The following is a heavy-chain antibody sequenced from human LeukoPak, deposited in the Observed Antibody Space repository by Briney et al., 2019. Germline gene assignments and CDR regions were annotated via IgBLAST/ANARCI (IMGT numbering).Heavy chain of an antibody. D-gene: IGHD3-16*01. Sequence: VASVKVSCKASGYTFTSYDINWVRQATGQGLEWMGWMNPNSGNTGYAQKFQGRVTMTRNTSISTAYMELSSLRSEDTAVYYCARDLGGLTDPTLDYWGQGTLVTVSS. J-gene: IGHJ4*02. CDR1: GYTFTSYD. V-gene: IGHV1-8*01. CDR2: MNPNSGNT. CDR3: ARDLGGLTDPTLDY.